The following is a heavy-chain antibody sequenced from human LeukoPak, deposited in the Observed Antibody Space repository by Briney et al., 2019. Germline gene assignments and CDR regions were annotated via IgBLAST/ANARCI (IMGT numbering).Heavy chain of an antibody. Sequence: PGGSLRLSCAASGFTFSSYWMSWVRQAPGKGLEWVANIKQDGSEKYYVGSVKGRFTISRDNAKNSLYLQMNNLRAEDTAVYYCARGRMVTTYYYYYYYMDVWGKGTTVTVSS. V-gene: IGHV3-7*03. J-gene: IGHJ6*03. CDR3: ARGRMVTTYYYYYYYMDV. D-gene: IGHD5-18*01. CDR1: GFTFSSYW. CDR2: IKQDGSEK.